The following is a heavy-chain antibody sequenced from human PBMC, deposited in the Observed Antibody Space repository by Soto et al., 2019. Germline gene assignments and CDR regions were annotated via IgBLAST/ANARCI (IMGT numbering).Heavy chain of an antibody. D-gene: IGHD5-18*01. CDR1: GGSISPYY. V-gene: IGHV4-59*01. CDR2: VHYSGST. J-gene: IGHJ5*02. CDR3: AGDRSYNYAYWWFDP. Sequence: SETLSLTCTVSGGSISPYYWTWIRQPPGKGLERIGYVHYSGSTNYNPSLKGRVTILVDMSKNQFSLKLRSVTAADTAVYYCAGDRSYNYAYWWFDPWGQGTLVTVSS.